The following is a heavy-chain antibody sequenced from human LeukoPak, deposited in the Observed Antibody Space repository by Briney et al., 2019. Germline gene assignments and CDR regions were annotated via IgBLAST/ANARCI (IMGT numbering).Heavy chain of an antibody. CDR3: AALYCSSTSCYGNWFDP. D-gene: IGHD2-2*01. Sequence: SETLSLTCTVAGGSISSYYWSWIRQPPGKGLEWIGYIYYSGSTNYNPSLKSRVTISVDTSKNQFSLKLSSVTAADTAVYYCAALYCSSTSCYGNWFDPWGQGTLVTVSS. CDR2: IYYSGST. J-gene: IGHJ5*02. V-gene: IGHV4-59*08. CDR1: GGSISSYY.